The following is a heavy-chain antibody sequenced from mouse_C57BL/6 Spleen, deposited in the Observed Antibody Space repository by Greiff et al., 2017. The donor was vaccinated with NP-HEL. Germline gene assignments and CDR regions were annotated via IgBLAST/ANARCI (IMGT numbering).Heavy chain of an antibody. CDR2: INPNNGGT. D-gene: IGHD1-1*01. Sequence: EVQLQQSGPELVKPGASVKMSCKASGYTFTDYNMHWVKQSHGKSLEWIGYINPNNGGTSYNQKFKGKATLTVNKSSSTAYMELRSLTSEDSAVYYCARDEYYGSSPDYWGQGTTLTVSS. CDR3: ARDEYYGSSPDY. J-gene: IGHJ2*01. CDR1: GYTFTDYN. V-gene: IGHV1-22*01.